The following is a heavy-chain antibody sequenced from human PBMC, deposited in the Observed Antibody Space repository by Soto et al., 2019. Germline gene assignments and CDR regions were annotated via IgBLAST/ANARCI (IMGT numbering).Heavy chain of an antibody. Sequence: SETLSLTCAGYGGSFSGYYWSWIRQPPGKGLEWIGEINHSGSTNYNPSLKSRVTMSVDTSKNQFSLKLSSVTAADTAVYYCARGRYRQTSSWYSWFDPWGQGTLVTVSS. J-gene: IGHJ5*02. D-gene: IGHD6-13*01. CDR2: INHSGST. CDR3: ARGRYRQTSSWYSWFDP. V-gene: IGHV4-34*01. CDR1: GGSFSGYY.